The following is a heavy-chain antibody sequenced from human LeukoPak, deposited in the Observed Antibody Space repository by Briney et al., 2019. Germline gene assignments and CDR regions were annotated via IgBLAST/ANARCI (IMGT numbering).Heavy chain of an antibody. Sequence: LRLSCAASGFTFSSYEMNWVRQPPGKGLEWIGEINHSGSTNYNPSLKSRVTISVDTSKNQFSLKLSSVTAADTAVYYCARPRWPKNAFDIWGQGTMVTVSS. D-gene: IGHD4-23*01. V-gene: IGHV4-34*01. CDR1: GFTFSSYE. CDR2: INHSGST. CDR3: ARPRWPKNAFDI. J-gene: IGHJ3*02.